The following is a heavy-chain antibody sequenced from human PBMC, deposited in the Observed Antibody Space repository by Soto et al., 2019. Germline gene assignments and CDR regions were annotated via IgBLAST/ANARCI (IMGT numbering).Heavy chain of an antibody. CDR2: NIPIFGTA. V-gene: IGHV1-69*01. CDR3: ARELSPFDP. CDR1: GGTFSSYA. J-gene: IGHJ5*02. Sequence: QVQLVQSGAEVKKPESSVKVSCKGSGGTFSSYAISWVRQAPGQGLEWMGGNIPIFGTANYAQKFQGRVTITADESTSTAYMELSSLRSEDTAVYYCARELSPFDPWGQGTLVTVSS.